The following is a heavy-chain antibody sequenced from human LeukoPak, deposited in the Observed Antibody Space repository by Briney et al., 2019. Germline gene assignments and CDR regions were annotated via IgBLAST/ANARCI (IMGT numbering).Heavy chain of an antibody. CDR3: AKEGSRDYGDYLYYFDY. V-gene: IGHV3-23*01. Sequence: GGSLRLSCAASGFTFSSYAMSWVRQAPGKGLEWVSAISGSGGSTYYADSVKGRFTISRDNSKNTLYLQMNGLRAEDTAVYYCAKEGSRDYGDYLYYFDYWGQGTLVTVSS. D-gene: IGHD4-17*01. J-gene: IGHJ4*02. CDR1: GFTFSSYA. CDR2: ISGSGGST.